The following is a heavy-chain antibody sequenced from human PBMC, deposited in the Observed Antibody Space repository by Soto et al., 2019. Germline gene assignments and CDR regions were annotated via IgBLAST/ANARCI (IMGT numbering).Heavy chain of an antibody. Sequence: ASVKVSCKASGYTFTSYAMHWVRQAPGQRLEWMGWINAGNGNTKYSQKFQGRVTITRDTSASTAYMELSSLRSEDTAVYYCARVYRSSSDYYYYYMDVWGKGTTVTVSS. J-gene: IGHJ6*03. CDR2: INAGNGNT. CDR1: GYTFTSYA. V-gene: IGHV1-3*01. CDR3: ARVYRSSSDYYYYYMDV. D-gene: IGHD6-6*01.